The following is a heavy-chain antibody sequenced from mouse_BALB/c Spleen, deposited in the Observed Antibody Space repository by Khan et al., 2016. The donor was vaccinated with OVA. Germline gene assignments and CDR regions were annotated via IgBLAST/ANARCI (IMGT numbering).Heavy chain of an antibody. CDR3: ARDGSRYNYAMDY. D-gene: IGHD2-3*01. Sequence: EVQLQESGPGLVKPSQSLSLTCTVTGYSITSDYAWNWIRQFPGNKLEWMGYINYSGSTNYNPALKIRIPITRETSKIQFFLQLNSVTTADTATYYCARDGSRYNYAMDYWGQGTSVTVSS. CDR2: INYSGST. V-gene: IGHV3-2*02. CDR1: GYSITSDYA. J-gene: IGHJ4*01.